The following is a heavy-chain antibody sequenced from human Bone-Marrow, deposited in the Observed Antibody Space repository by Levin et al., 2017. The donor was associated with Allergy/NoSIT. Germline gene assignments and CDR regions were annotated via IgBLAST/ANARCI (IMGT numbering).Heavy chain of an antibody. J-gene: IGHJ5*02. D-gene: IGHD3-10*01. V-gene: IGHV1-69*01. CDR3: ARDRFTMVREGLDP. Sequence: GGSLRLSCKASGGTFSSYAISWVRQAPGQGLEWMGGIIPIFGTANYAQKFQGRVTITADESTSTAYMELSSLRSEDTAVYYCARDRFTMVREGLDPWGQGTLVTVSS. CDR2: IIPIFGTA. CDR1: GGTFSSYA.